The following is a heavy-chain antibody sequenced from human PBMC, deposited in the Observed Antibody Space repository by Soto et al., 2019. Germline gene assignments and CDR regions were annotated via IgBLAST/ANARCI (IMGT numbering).Heavy chain of an antibody. D-gene: IGHD3-22*01. CDR1: GFSLSTRGLG. CDR2: IYWDDDK. J-gene: IGHJ3*02. Sequence: QIILKESGPTRVKPTQTLTLTCSCPGFSLSTRGLGVAWIRQPPEKPLERLALIYWDDDKPYSPTLNGRLTITKDTSKNQVVLTMTNMYPVDTATYYCAHRGSSGYYGNHAFDIWGHGRMVTVSS. V-gene: IGHV2-5*02. CDR3: AHRGSSGYYGNHAFDI.